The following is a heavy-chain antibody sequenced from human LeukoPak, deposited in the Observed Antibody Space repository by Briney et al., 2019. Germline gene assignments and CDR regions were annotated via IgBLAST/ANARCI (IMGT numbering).Heavy chain of an antibody. CDR3: AKDHPQGGYGDY. D-gene: IGHD5-12*01. CDR2: ISSGGGST. CDR1: GFTFSSYV. Sequence: PGGSLRLSCAASGFTFSSYVMSWVRQAPGRGLEWVSVISSGGGSTYYSDSVKGRFTISRDNSKNTLYLQMNSLRAEDSAIYYCAKDHPQGGYGDYWGQGTLVTVSS. J-gene: IGHJ4*02. V-gene: IGHV3-23*01.